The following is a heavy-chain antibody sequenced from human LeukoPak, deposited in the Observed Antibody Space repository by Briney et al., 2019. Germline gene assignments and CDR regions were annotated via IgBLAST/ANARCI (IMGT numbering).Heavy chain of an antibody. CDR1: GYTFTSYG. J-gene: IGHJ5*02. V-gene: IGHV1-2*02. D-gene: IGHD6-13*01. Sequence: GASVKVSCKASGYTFTSYGISWVRQAPGQGLEWMGWINPNSGGTNYAQKFQGRVTMTRDTSISTAYLQWSSLKASDTAMYYCARRQGSSLINFSFDPWGQGTLVTVSS. CDR2: INPNSGGT. CDR3: ARRQGSSLINFSFDP.